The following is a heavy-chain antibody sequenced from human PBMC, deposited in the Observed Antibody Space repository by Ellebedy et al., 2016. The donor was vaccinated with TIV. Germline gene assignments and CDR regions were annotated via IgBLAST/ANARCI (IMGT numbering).Heavy chain of an antibody. CDR3: ARDLEQQLGGNDYYYYGMDV. CDR2: VNSDESNK. Sequence: GGSLRLSCAASGFTFTKYGMHWVRQAPGKGLEWAASVNSDESNKYYADSVKGRFTISRDNSKNTLYLQMNSLRAEDTAVYYCARDLEQQLGGNDYYYYGMDVWGQGTTVTVSS. V-gene: IGHV3-30*02. CDR1: GFTFTKYG. J-gene: IGHJ6*02. D-gene: IGHD6-13*01.